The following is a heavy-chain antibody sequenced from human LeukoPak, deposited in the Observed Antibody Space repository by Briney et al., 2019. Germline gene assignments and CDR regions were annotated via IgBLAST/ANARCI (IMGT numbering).Heavy chain of an antibody. CDR2: ISWNSGSI. Sequence: PGRSLRLSCAASGFTFDDYAMHWVRQAPGKGLEWVSGISWNSGSIGYADSVKGRFTISRDNAKNSLYLQMNSLRAEDTAVYYCANRPGIAVAGTLGGFFDYWGQGTLVTVSS. V-gene: IGHV3-9*01. J-gene: IGHJ4*02. CDR3: ANRPGIAVAGTLGGFFDY. D-gene: IGHD6-19*01. CDR1: GFTFDDYA.